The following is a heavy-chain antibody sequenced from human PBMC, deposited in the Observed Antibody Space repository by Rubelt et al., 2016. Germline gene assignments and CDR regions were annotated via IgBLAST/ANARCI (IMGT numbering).Heavy chain of an antibody. CDR3: ARDSMVRGVDY. CDR2: IYYSGRT. D-gene: IGHD3-10*01. Sequence: QVQLQQWGAGLLKPSETLSLTCAVYGGSFSGYYWSWIRQPPGKGLEWIGSIYYSGRTYYNPSLKRRCSSPVDTARNQFSRKLGSVTAADTAVDYCARDSMVRGVDYWGQGTLVTVSS. CDR1: GGSFSGYY. J-gene: IGHJ4*02. V-gene: IGHV4-34*01.